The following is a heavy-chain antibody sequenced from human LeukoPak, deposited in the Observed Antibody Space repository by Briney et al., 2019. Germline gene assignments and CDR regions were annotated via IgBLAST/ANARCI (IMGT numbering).Heavy chain of an antibody. V-gene: IGHV3-23*01. D-gene: IGHD4-17*01. Sequence: GGSLRLSCAASAFTFSTYAMSWVRQAPGKGLGWVSAISAGADSTYYADSVQGRFTISRDNSKNTLYLQMSGLRAEDTAVYFCARGAYGDYDYWGQGTLVTVSS. CDR1: AFTFSTYA. CDR3: ARGAYGDYDY. CDR2: ISAGADST. J-gene: IGHJ4*02.